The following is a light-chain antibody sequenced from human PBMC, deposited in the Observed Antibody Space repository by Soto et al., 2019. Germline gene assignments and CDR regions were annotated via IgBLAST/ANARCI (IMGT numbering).Light chain of an antibody. J-gene: IGKJ2*01. V-gene: IGKV1-5*01. Sequence: DIQMTQSPSTLSASLGDRVTITCRASQSISSWLAWYHQKPGKAPKLLIYDASSLQSGVPSRFSGSGSGTEFSLIISSLQPDDFATYYCQQYKTYPYTFGQGTKLDIK. CDR2: DAS. CDR3: QQYKTYPYT. CDR1: QSISSW.